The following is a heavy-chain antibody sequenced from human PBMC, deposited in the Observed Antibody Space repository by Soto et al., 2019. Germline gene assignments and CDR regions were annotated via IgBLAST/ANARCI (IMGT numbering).Heavy chain of an antibody. CDR2: IIPIFGTA. CDR3: ARLGDYYDTYFAY. CDR1: GGTFSSYA. V-gene: IGHV1-69*13. J-gene: IGHJ4*02. D-gene: IGHD3-22*01. Sequence: SVKVSCKASGGTFSSYAISWVRLAPGQGLEWMGGIIPIFGTANYAQKFQGRVTITADESTSTAYMELSSLRSEDTAVYYCARLGDYYDTYFAYRGQGTLVTVSS.